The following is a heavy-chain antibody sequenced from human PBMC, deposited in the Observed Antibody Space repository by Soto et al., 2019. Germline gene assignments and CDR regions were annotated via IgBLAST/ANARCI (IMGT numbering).Heavy chain of an antibody. CDR3: ARDVRNAAGLWVEP. Sequence: SATLARTCPCFGPSMSSFFLIWFRQPPGKGLEWIGSIYYSGSTNYHPSLKSRVTISLDMSENQFSLKLTSVTAADTGVDFGARDVRNAAGLWVEPWGHGDRVTVSA. CDR2: IYYSGST. CDR1: GPSMSSFF. V-gene: IGHV4-59*12. J-gene: IGHJ5*02. D-gene: IGHD6-13*01.